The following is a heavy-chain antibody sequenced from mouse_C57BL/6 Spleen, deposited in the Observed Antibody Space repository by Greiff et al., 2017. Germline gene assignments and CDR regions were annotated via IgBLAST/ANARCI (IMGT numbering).Heavy chain of an antibody. V-gene: IGHV5-6*01. CDR3: ARQMGDGALDY. CDR2: ISSGGSYT. CDR1: GFTFSSYG. J-gene: IGHJ2*01. D-gene: IGHD2-3*01. Sequence: EVMLVESGGDLVKPGGSLKLSCAASGFTFSSYGMSWVRQTPDKRLEWVATISSGGSYTYYPDSVKGRFTISRDNAKNTLYLQMSSLKSEDTAMYYCARQMGDGALDYWGQGTTLTVSS.